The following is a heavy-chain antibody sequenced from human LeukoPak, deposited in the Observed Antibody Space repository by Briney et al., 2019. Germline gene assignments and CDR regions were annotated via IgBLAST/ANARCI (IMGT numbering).Heavy chain of an antibody. CDR2: ISAYNGNT. CDR3: ARDRSSEGYYYYYYGMDV. Sequence: PGESLKISCKASGYSFTNYDINWVRQAAGQGLEWMAWISAYNGNTNYAQKLQGRVTMTTDTSTSTAYMELRSLRSDDTAVYYCARDRSSEGYYYYYYGMDVWGQGTTVTVS. J-gene: IGHJ6*02. D-gene: IGHD6-19*01. V-gene: IGHV1-18*01. CDR1: GYSFTNYD.